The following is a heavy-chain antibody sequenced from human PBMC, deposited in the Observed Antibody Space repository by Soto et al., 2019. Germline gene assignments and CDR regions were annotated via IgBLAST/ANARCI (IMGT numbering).Heavy chain of an antibody. J-gene: IGHJ4*02. CDR3: ARSTVPAAIFDY. CDR1: GFTFSSHN. Sequence: PGASLRLSCAVPGFTFSSHNMVWVHQAPAKGLEWVSTISASGVSTYYADSVKGRFTISRGNSENTLYLQMNSLRGEDTAVYYCARSTVPAAIFDYWGQGTLVTVSS. V-gene: IGHV3-23*01. CDR2: ISASGVST. D-gene: IGHD2-2*02.